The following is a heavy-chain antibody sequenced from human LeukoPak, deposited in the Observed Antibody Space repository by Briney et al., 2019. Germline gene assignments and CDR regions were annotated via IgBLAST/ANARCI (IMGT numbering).Heavy chain of an antibody. Sequence: GGSLRLSCAASGFTFSDYYMSWIRQAPGKGLEWVSYISSSGSTIYYADSVKGRFTISRDNTKNSLYLQMNSLRVEDTAVYYCTRGERVIHQFYYMDVWGKGTTVTVSS. CDR3: TRGERVIHQFYYMDV. J-gene: IGHJ6*03. CDR1: GFTFSDYY. V-gene: IGHV3-11*04. D-gene: IGHD2-2*01. CDR2: ISSSGSTI.